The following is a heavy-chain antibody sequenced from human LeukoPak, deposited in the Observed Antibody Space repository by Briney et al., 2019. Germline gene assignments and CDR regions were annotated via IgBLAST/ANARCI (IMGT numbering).Heavy chain of an antibody. CDR2: IYYSGST. V-gene: IGHV4-59*08. CDR3: ARRARGYSKGPFDY. D-gene: IGHD4-11*01. Sequence: PSETLSLTCTVSGGSISSYYWSWIRQPPGKGLEWIGYIYYSGSTNYNPSLKSRVTISVDTSKNQFSPKLSSVTAADTAVYYCARRARGYSKGPFDYWGQGTLVTVSS. J-gene: IGHJ4*02. CDR1: GGSISSYY.